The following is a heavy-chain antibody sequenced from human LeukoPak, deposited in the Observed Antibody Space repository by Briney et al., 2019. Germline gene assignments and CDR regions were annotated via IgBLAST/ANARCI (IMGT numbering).Heavy chain of an antibody. CDR3: AKVSLGIDDY. D-gene: IGHD7-27*01. J-gene: IGHJ4*02. Sequence: GGSLRLSCAASGFTFSSYGMHWVRQAPGKGLEWVSAISGSGGSTYYADSVKGRFTISRDNSKNTLYLQMNSLRAEDTAVYYCAKVSLGIDDYWGQGTLVTVSS. CDR1: GFTFSSYG. V-gene: IGHV3-23*01. CDR2: ISGSGGST.